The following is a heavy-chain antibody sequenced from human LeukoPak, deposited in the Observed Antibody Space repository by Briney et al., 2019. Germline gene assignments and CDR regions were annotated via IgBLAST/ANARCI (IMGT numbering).Heavy chain of an antibody. CDR3: ATGPPLGPGF. D-gene: IGHD7-27*01. J-gene: IGHJ4*02. Sequence: SETLSLTCTVSGGSISGSGYYWAWIRQPPEKGLEWIGSIYYSGTTYFDPSLKSRITISIDTSKNQFSLKLTSVTAADTAVYYCATGPPLGPGFWGQGTPVTVSS. V-gene: IGHV4-39*01. CDR2: IYYSGTT. CDR1: GGSISGSGYY.